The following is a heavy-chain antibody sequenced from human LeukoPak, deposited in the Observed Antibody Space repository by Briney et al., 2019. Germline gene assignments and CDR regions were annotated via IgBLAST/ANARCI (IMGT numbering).Heavy chain of an antibody. V-gene: IGHV4-39*01. D-gene: IGHD3-10*01. Sequence: SETLSLTCTVSGGSISSSSYYWGWIRQPPGKGLEWIGSIYYSGSTYYNPSLKSRVTISVDTSKNQFSLKLSSVTAADTAVYYCARHRAQLLWFGESGFFDPWGQGTLVTVSS. J-gene: IGHJ5*02. CDR1: GGSISSSSYY. CDR3: ARHRAQLLWFGESGFFDP. CDR2: IYYSGST.